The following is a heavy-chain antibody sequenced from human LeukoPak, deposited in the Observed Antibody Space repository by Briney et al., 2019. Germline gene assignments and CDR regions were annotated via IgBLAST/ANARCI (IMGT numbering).Heavy chain of an antibody. J-gene: IGHJ4*02. CDR3: SSKDWSGSGPYSDY. CDR2: IRTKDNNYAT. D-gene: IGHD3-3*01. Sequence: GGSLRLSCAASGLTFSGSAMHWVRQASGKGLEWVGRIRTKDNNYATAYAASVKGRFTISRDDSKNTAYLQMNSLKTDDTAVYYCSSKDWSGSGPYSDYWGQGALVTVSS. CDR1: GLTFSGSA. V-gene: IGHV3-73*01.